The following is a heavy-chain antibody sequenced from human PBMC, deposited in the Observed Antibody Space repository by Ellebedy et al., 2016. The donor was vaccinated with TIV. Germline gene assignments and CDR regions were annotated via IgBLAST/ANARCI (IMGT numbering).Heavy chain of an antibody. CDR1: GFTFSNYG. Sequence: PGGSLRLSCAASGFTFSNYGMAWVRQAPGKGLEWVSAISGSGGRIYYADSVKGRFTISRDNSKNTLYLQMNILRAEDTAVYYCAKDPSVGSYSEYWGQGTLVTVSS. D-gene: IGHD4-23*01. CDR2: ISGSGGRI. J-gene: IGHJ4*03. V-gene: IGHV3-23*01. CDR3: AKDPSVGSYSEY.